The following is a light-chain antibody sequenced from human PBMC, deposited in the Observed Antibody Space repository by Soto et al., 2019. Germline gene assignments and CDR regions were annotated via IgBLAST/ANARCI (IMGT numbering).Light chain of an antibody. V-gene: IGKV3-15*01. J-gene: IGKJ1*01. CDR3: QQYSDWPGT. CDR2: GAS. CDR1: QSVSSN. Sequence: EIVMTQSPATLSVSPGERATLSCRASQSVSSNLAWYQQKPGQAPRLLIYGASNRAAGVPARFSGSGSGTEFTLTISSLRSEDFAVYYCQQYSDWPGTFGQGTKVDI.